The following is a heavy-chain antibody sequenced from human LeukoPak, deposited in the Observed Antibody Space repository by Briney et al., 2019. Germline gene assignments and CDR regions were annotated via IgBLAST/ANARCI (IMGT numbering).Heavy chain of an antibody. CDR2: IIPIFGTA. J-gene: IGHJ5*02. Sequence: ASVKVSCKASGGTFSSYAISWVRQAPGQGLEWMGGIIPIFGTANYAQKFQGRVTITTDESTSTAYMELSSLRSEDTAVYYCASITGTTRWWFDPWGQGTLVTVSS. D-gene: IGHD1-7*01. CDR1: GGTFSSYA. CDR3: ASITGTTRWWFDP. V-gene: IGHV1-69*05.